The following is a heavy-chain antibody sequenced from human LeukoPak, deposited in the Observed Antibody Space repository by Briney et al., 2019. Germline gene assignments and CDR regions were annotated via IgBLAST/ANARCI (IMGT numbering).Heavy chain of an antibody. J-gene: IGHJ4*02. V-gene: IGHV4-59*08. CDR1: GGSISSYY. Sequence: SETLPLTCTVSGGSISSYYWSWIRQPPGKGLEWIGYIYYSGSTNYNPSLKSRVTISVDTSKNQFSLKLSSVTAADTAVYYCARQGYMIALDYWGQGTLVTVSS. CDR2: IYYSGST. CDR3: ARQGYMIALDY. D-gene: IGHD3-22*01.